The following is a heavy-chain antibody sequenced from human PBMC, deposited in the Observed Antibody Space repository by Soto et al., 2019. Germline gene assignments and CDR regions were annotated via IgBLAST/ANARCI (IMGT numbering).Heavy chain of an antibody. CDR3: ARDSDILTGYYGPPNYYYGMDV. D-gene: IGHD3-9*01. Sequence: GGSPRLSCAASGFTFSSYGMHWVRQAPGKGLEWVAVIWYDGSNKYYADSVKGRFTISRDNSKNTLYLQMNSLRAEDTAVYYCARDSDILTGYYGPPNYYYGMDVWGQGTTVTVSS. J-gene: IGHJ6*02. CDR1: GFTFSSYG. V-gene: IGHV3-33*01. CDR2: IWYDGSNK.